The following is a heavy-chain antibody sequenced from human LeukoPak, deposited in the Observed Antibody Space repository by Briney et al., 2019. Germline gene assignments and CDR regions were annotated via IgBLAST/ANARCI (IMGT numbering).Heavy chain of an antibody. V-gene: IGHV4-4*07. J-gene: IGHJ5*02. CDR2: IFTSGST. CDR1: GGSITSDY. CDR3: SRGGANDL. Sequence: SETLSLTCTVVGGSITSDYWSWIRQPARKGLEWIGRIFTSGSTTYNPSLKSRVTMSLDTSKNQFFLKLSSVTAADTAAYFCSRGGANDLWGQGTLVTVSS. D-gene: IGHD4/OR15-4a*01.